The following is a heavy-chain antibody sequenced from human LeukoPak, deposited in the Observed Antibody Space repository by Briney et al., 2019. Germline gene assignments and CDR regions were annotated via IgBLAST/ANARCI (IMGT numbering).Heavy chain of an antibody. D-gene: IGHD4-17*01. J-gene: IGHJ3*01. CDR2: INSDGSST. V-gene: IGHV3-74*01. CDR1: GFTFSSYW. Sequence: GGSLRLSRAASGFTFSSYWMHWVRQAPGKGLVWVSLINSDGSSTNYADSVKGRFTIYRDNAKNTLYLQMNSLRAEDTAVYYCARDYGDAFDVWGQGTMVTVSS. CDR3: ARDYGDAFDV.